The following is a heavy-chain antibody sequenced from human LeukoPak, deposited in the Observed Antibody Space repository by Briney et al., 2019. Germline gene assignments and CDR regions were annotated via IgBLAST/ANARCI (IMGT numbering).Heavy chain of an antibody. CDR1: GYAFNNHG. Sequence: GASVKVSCKASGYAFNNHGISWVRQAPGHGLEWMGWISGYNGQTDYAQKFQGRVTLITDTSTSTAYMEVRSLTSDDTAMYYCARDVGVSQFDYWGQGTLVTVSS. CDR2: ISGYNGQT. V-gene: IGHV1-18*01. CDR3: ARDVGVSQFDY. J-gene: IGHJ4*02. D-gene: IGHD3-10*01.